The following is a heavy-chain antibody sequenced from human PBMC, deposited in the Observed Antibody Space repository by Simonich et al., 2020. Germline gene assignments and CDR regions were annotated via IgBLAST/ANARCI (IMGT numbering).Heavy chain of an antibody. CDR2: ISSRSSYL. D-gene: IGHD6-13*01. V-gene: IGHV3-21*01. J-gene: IGHJ4*02. CDR1: GCTFSSYS. Sequence: EVQLVESGGGLVKPGGSLRLSCAASGCTFSSYSMNWVGQAPGKWLEWVPSISSRSSYLYYADSVKGPSTISRDNAKNSLYLQMNSLRAEDTAVYYCARDAAGDYWGQGTLVTVSS. CDR3: ARDAAGDY.